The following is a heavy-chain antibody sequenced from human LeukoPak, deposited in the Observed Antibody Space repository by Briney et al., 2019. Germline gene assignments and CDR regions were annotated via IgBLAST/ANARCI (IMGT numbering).Heavy chain of an antibody. CDR2: INPNSGGT. D-gene: IGHD1-1*01. J-gene: IGHJ4*02. V-gene: IGHV1-2*02. CDR1: GYTFTGYY. CDR3: ARDLDDWNDADEFDY. Sequence: GASVKVSCKASGYTFTGYYMHWVRQAPGQGLEWMGWINPNSGGTNYAQKFQGRVTMTRDTSISTAYMELSRLRSDDTAVYCCARDLDDWNDADEFDYWGQGTLVTVSS.